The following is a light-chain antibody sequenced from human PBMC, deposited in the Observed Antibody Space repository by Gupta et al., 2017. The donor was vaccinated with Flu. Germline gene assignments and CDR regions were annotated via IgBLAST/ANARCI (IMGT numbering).Light chain of an antibody. V-gene: IGLV3-21*02. CDR2: SED. CDR1: SIGANR. CDR3: HVWDRISGHIV. Sequence: GQTARVTCAGVSIGANRWHWLQQRRGQEAIIVIISEDDRPSGITDRCSCYTTGNKATPLISSVGAGDEDDDYCHVWDRISGHIVFGPGTKVTVL. J-gene: IGLJ1*01.